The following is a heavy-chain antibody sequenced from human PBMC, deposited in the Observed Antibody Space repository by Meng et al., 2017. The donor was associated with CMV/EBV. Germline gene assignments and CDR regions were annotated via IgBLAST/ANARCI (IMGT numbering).Heavy chain of an antibody. CDR1: GLSVSSNL. J-gene: IGHJ4*02. Sequence: GESLKISCAASGLSVSSNLMSWVRRAPGKGLEWVSVLFSGGTTNYADSVKGRFTISRDSSQNTLYLQMDSLRAEDTAIYYCARWRSGLDYWGQGTLVTVSS. CDR3: ARWRSGLDY. D-gene: IGHD2-15*01. CDR2: LFSGGTT. V-gene: IGHV3-53*01.